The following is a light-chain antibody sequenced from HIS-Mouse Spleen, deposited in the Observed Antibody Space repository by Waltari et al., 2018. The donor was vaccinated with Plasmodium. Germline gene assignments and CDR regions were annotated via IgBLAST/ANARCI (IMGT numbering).Light chain of an antibody. V-gene: IGLV1-47*01. Sequence: QSVLTQPPSASGTPGQRVTISSSGSSSNLGSNYVYWYQQLPGTAPKLLIYRNKKRPSGVPDRFSGSKSGTSASLAISGLRSEDEADYYCAAWDDSLSGVVFGGGTKLTVL. CDR2: RNK. CDR1: SSNLGSNY. J-gene: IGLJ2*01. CDR3: AAWDDSLSGVV.